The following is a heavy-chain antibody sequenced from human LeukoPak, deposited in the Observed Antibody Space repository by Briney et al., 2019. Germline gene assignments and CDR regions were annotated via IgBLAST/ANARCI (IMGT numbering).Heavy chain of an antibody. Sequence: PSGTLSLTCAVSGGSISSSNWWSWVRQPPGKGLEWIGEIYHSGGTTYNPSLKSRVSISVDTSKNQFSLRLTSVTAADTAVYYCARHYSSAPYGMDVWGQGTTVTVSS. D-gene: IGHD4-11*01. CDR1: GGSISSSNW. CDR2: IYHSGGT. J-gene: IGHJ6*02. CDR3: ARHYSSAPYGMDV. V-gene: IGHV4-4*02.